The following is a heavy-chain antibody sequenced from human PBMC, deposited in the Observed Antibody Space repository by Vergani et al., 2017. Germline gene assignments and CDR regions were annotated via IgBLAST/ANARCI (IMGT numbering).Heavy chain of an antibody. V-gene: IGHV3-23*04. CDR3: AKEYAGTGTDWYYYYYMDV. CDR2: ISGSGGST. Sequence: EVQLVESGGGLVQPGGSLRLSCAASGFTFSSYAMSWVRQAPGKGLEWVSAISGSGGSTYYADSGKGRFTISRDNSKNTLYLQMNSLRAEDTAVYYCAKEYAGTGTDWYYYYYMDVWGKGTTVTVSS. J-gene: IGHJ6*03. D-gene: IGHD3-10*01. CDR1: GFTFSSYA.